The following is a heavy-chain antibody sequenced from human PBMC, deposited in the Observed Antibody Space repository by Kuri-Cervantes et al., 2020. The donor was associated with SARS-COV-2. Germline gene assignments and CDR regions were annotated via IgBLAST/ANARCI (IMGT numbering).Heavy chain of an antibody. CDR1: GVSISGSSYY. CDR2: IHYNGST. CDR3: ARDYYDSSGYFGY. J-gene: IGHJ4*02. D-gene: IGHD3-22*01. V-gene: IGHV4-39*07. Sequence: GSLRLSCTVSGVSISGSSYYWGWIRQPPGKGLEWIGSIHYNGSTYYNPSLKSRVTISVDTSKNQFSLKLSSVTAADTAVYYCARDYYDSSGYFGYWGQGTLVTVSS.